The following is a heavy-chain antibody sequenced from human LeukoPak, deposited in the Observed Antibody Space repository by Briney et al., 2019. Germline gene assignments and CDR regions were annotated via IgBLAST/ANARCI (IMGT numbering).Heavy chain of an antibody. V-gene: IGHV4-38-2*02. CDR2: VSLSGSP. CDR3: ARSEINDYSRF. Sequence: RSSETLSLTCTVSGYSLRNGYHWAWFRQPPGKRLEWLRSVSLSGSPYDIFSFKRRVSMSVDASKNPFSLKMRAVTAADSAVYFCARSEINDYSRFWGQGILVTVSS. J-gene: IGHJ4*02. D-gene: IGHD4-11*01. CDR1: GYSLRNGYH.